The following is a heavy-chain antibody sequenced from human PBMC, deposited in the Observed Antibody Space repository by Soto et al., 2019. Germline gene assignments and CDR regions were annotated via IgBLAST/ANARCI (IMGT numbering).Heavy chain of an antibody. D-gene: IGHD2-15*01. Sequence: GGSLRLSCAASGFTFSSYGMHWVRQAPGKGLEWVAVIWYDGSNKYYADSVKGRFTISRDNSKNTLYLQMNSLKAEDTAVYYCARLSPPVANCSGGSCERADGGYYMDVWGKGTTVTVSS. J-gene: IGHJ6*03. CDR1: GFTFSSYG. CDR3: ARLSPPVANCSGGSCERADGGYYMDV. CDR2: IWYDGSNK. V-gene: IGHV3-33*01.